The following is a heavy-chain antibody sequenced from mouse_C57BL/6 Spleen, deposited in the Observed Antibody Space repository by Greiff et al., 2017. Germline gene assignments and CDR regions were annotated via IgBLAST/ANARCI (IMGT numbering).Heavy chain of an antibody. V-gene: IGHV5-17*01. CDR1: GFTFSDYG. CDR2: ISSGSSTI. CDR3: ARPLTVGYFDV. Sequence: EVKLMESGGGLVKPGGSLKLSCAASGFTFSDYGMHWVRQAPEKGLEWVAYISSGSSTIYYADTVKGRFTISRDNAKNTLFLQMTSLRSEDTAMYYCARPLTVGYFDVWGTGTTVTVSS. D-gene: IGHD4-1*01. J-gene: IGHJ1*03.